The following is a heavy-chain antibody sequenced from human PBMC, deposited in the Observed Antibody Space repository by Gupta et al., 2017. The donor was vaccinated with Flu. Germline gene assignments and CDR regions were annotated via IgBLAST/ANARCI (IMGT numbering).Heavy chain of an antibody. V-gene: IGHV3-74*01. D-gene: IGHD2-15*01. J-gene: IGHJ5*01. CDR2: IRFDGTAT. CDR3: AREVVNNRLDP. Sequence: WVRQAPGKGQVWVSRIRFDGTATSYADSVRGRFTISRDNAKNTLYLQMNSLRAEDTALYYCAREVVNNRLDPWGQGTLVTVSS.